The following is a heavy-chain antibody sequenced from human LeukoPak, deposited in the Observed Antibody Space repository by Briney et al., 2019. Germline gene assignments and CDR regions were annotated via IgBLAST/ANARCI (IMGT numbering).Heavy chain of an antibody. CDR3: ARETRGTVGSY. CDR2: LKQDGSDK. Sequence: PGGFLRLSCAASLSTLSTYWMTWFRQTPGGGLEWVASLKQDGSDKYYVDSVKGRFTISRGNAGNSLYLQMNSLRAEDTAVYYCARETRGTVGSYWGQGTLVTVSS. CDR1: LSTLSTYW. V-gene: IGHV3-7*05. J-gene: IGHJ4*02. D-gene: IGHD1-26*01.